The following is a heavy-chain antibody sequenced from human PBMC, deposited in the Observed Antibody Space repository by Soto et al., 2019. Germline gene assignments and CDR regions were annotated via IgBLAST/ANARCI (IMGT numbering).Heavy chain of an antibody. CDR3: ARDLYGYCSGGSCYSTP. D-gene: IGHD2-15*01. CDR2: IIPIFGTA. J-gene: IGHJ5*02. V-gene: IGHV1-69*13. CDR1: GGTFSSYA. Sequence: SVKVSCKASGGTFSSYAISWVRQAPGQGLEWMGGIIPIFGTANYAQKFQGRVTITADESTSTAYMELSSLRSEDTAVYYCARDLYGYCSGGSCYSTPWGQGTLVTVSS.